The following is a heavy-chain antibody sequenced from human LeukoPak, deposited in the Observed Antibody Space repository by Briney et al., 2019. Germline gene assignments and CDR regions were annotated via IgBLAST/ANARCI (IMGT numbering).Heavy chain of an antibody. D-gene: IGHD1-7*01. CDR1: GGSFSGYY. CDR2: IYHSGST. CDR3: ARRIRELLRSIDQPDGGNYYYYYYMDV. V-gene: IGHV4-34*01. Sequence: SETLSLTCAVYGGSFSGYYWSWIRQPPGKGLEWIGEIYHSGSTNYNPSLKSRVTISVDKSKNQFSLKLSSVTAADTAVYYCARRIRELLRSIDQPDGGNYYYYYYMDVWGKGTTVTVSS. J-gene: IGHJ6*03.